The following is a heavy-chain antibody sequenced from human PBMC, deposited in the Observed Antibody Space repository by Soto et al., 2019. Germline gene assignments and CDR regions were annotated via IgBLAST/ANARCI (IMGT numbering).Heavy chain of an antibody. CDR1: GGTFSSYA. Sequence: QVQLVQSGAEVKKPGSSVKVSCKASGGTFSSYAISSVRQAPGQGLEWMGGIIPIFGTANYAQKFQGRVTITADESTSTAYMEPSSLRSEDTAVYYCARGAMVRGVITLDRWVQGTLVTVSS. J-gene: IGHJ4*02. CDR2: IIPIFGTA. V-gene: IGHV1-69*12. D-gene: IGHD3-10*01. CDR3: ARGAMVRGVITLDR.